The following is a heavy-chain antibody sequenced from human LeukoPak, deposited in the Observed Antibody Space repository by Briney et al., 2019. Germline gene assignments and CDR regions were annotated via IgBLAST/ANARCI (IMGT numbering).Heavy chain of an antibody. Sequence: TGGSLRLSCAASGFTFSMFGMHWVRQAPGKGLEWVTHIAFDGSRKYYTDSVKGRFTISRDNSKNTLYLQMNSLRADDTAVYYCAGWNGDTASGSLDFWGQGTLVTVSS. CDR1: GFTFSMFG. CDR3: AGWNGDTASGSLDF. D-gene: IGHD3-10*01. V-gene: IGHV3-33*05. CDR2: IAFDGSRK. J-gene: IGHJ4*02.